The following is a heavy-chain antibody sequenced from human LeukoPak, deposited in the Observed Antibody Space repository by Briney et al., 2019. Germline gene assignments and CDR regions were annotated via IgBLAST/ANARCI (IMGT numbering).Heavy chain of an antibody. CDR3: ARHIVGTTTRLDY. V-gene: IGHV3-23*01. Sequence: GGSLRLSCAASGFTFSSYAMSWVPQAPGKGLEWVSAISGSGGSTYYADSVKGRFTISRDNSKNTVYLQMNSLRAEDTAVYYCARHIVGTTTRLDYWGQGTLVTVSS. D-gene: IGHD1-26*01. J-gene: IGHJ4*02. CDR2: ISGSGGST. CDR1: GFTFSSYA.